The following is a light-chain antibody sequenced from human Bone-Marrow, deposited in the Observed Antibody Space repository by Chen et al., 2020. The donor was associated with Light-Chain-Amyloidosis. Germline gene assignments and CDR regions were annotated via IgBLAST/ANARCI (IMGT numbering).Light chain of an antibody. V-gene: IGKV3-20*01. CDR2: GAS. CDR3: QQYGSSPPYT. Sequence: EIVLTPSPCTLSLSPGERATLSCRASQSVSSSYLAWVQQKPGQAPVLLIYGASSRATGIPDRFGGSGSGTAFTLTISRLEPEDFAVYYCQQYGSSPPYTFGQGTKLEI. J-gene: IGKJ2*01. CDR1: QSVSSSY.